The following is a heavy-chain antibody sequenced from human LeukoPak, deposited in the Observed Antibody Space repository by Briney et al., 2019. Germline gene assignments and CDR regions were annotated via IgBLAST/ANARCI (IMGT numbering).Heavy chain of an antibody. CDR3: ARDPPPRSCSSTSCYTGSDY. J-gene: IGHJ4*02. Sequence: SQTLSLTCTVSGGPISSGSYYWSWIRQPAGKGLEWIGRIYTSGSTNYNPSLKSRVTISVDTSKNQFSLKLSSVTAADTAVYYCARDPPPRSCSSTSCYTGSDYWGQGTLVTVSS. CDR2: IYTSGST. D-gene: IGHD2-2*02. CDR1: GGPISSGSYY. V-gene: IGHV4-61*02.